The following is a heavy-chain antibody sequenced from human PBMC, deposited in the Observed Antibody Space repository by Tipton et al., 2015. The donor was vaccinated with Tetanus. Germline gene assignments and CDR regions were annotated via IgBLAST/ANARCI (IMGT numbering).Heavy chain of an antibody. Sequence: TLSLTCTVSGGSVSSSTYYWSWVRQPPGKGPEWIAYISYSGDTNYNPSLKSRVTILIDTSKNQFSLKVKSVTAADTAVYYCARIPVGATLDSWGRGTLVTVSS. CDR1: GGSVSSSTYY. D-gene: IGHD1-26*01. CDR3: ARIPVGATLDS. CDR2: ISYSGDT. V-gene: IGHV4-61*01. J-gene: IGHJ4*02.